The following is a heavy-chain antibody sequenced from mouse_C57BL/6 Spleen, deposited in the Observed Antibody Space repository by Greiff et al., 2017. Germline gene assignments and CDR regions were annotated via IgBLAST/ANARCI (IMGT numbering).Heavy chain of an antibody. Sequence: QVQLQQPGAELVMPGASVKLSCKASGYTFTSYWMHWVKQRPGQGLEWIGEIDPSDSYTNYNQKFKGKSTLTVDKSSSTAYMQLSSLASEDSAVYYCASSPIYYCGSSPSWYFDGWGTGTTVTVSS. V-gene: IGHV1-69*01. J-gene: IGHJ1*03. D-gene: IGHD1-1*01. CDR3: ASSPIYYCGSSPSWYFDG. CDR2: IDPSDSYT. CDR1: GYTFTSYW.